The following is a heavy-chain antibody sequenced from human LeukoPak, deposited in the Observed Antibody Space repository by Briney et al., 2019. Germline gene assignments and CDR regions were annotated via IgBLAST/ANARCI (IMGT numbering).Heavy chain of an antibody. Sequence: GGSVRISCAASGFIFTNYAMSWVRQAPGKGLEWVSIVSASGGETHYADSVKGRFTISRDNSKNTLYLQMNSLRAEDTAVYYCAKASYDIWDYWGQGTLVTVSS. D-gene: IGHD3-9*01. CDR1: GFIFTNYA. CDR2: VSASGGET. J-gene: IGHJ4*02. CDR3: AKASYDIWDY. V-gene: IGHV3-23*01.